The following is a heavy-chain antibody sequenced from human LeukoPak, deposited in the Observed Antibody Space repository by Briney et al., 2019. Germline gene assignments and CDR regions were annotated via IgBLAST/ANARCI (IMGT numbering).Heavy chain of an antibody. J-gene: IGHJ4*02. Sequence: GGSLRLSCAASRFTFSNAWMSWVRQAPGKGLEWVSIFSESGGRTYYADSVKGRFTISRDTPKNTLYLQMNSLRAEDTAVYYCAKGGWLEYWGQGTLVTVSS. D-gene: IGHD6-19*01. CDR3: AKGGWLEY. V-gene: IGHV3-23*01. CDR1: RFTFSNAW. CDR2: FSESGGRT.